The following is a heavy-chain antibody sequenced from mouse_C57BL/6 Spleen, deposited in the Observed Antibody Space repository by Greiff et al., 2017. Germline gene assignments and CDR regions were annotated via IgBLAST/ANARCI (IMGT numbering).Heavy chain of an antibody. CDR1: GFTFSDFY. V-gene: IGHV7-1*01. CDR3: ARDEGDGFFAY. Sequence: EVNVVESGGGLVQSGRSLRLSCATSGFTFSDFYMEWVRQAPGKGLEWIAASRNKANDYTTEYSASVKGRFIVSRDTSQSSLYLQRNALRAEDTAIYYCARDEGDGFFAYGGKGTMVTVSA. CDR2: SRNKANDYTT. J-gene: IGHJ3*01. D-gene: IGHD2-3*01.